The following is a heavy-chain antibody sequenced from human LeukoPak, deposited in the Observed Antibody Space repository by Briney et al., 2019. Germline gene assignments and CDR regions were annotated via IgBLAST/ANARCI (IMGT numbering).Heavy chain of an antibody. Sequence: ASVKVSCKAAGYSFTTFHISWVRQAPGQGPEWMGWVNPDTGNTGFAQKFQGRVTITQNSSVTTVYMELSSLTSEDTAVYYCARRGLVAGIYDLVYGFDLWGQGTMVTVSS. J-gene: IGHJ3*01. D-gene: IGHD3/OR15-3a*01. CDR1: GYSFTTFH. V-gene: IGHV1-8*03. CDR3: ARRGLVAGIYDLVYGFDL. CDR2: VNPDTGNT.